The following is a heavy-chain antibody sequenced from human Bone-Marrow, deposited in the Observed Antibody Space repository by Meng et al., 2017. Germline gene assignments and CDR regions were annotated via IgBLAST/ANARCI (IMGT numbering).Heavy chain of an antibody. CDR2: INHSGST. CDR1: GGSFSGYY. Sequence: SETLSLTCAVYGGSFSGYYWSWIRQPPGKGLEWIGEINHSGSTNYNPSLKSRVTISVDTSKNQFPLKLSSVTAADTAVYYCARGRSSGWYLEGDFDYWGQGTLVTVSS. V-gene: IGHV4-34*01. D-gene: IGHD6-19*01. J-gene: IGHJ4*02. CDR3: ARGRSSGWYLEGDFDY.